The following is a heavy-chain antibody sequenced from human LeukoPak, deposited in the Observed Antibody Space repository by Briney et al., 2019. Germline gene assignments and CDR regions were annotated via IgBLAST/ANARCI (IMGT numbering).Heavy chain of an antibody. CDR3: AKDPSKYYGSGSYQWLDP. V-gene: IGHV3-23*01. J-gene: IGHJ5*02. Sequence: PGGSLRLSCAASGFTFSSYAISWVRQAPGKGLEWFSAISGSGGSTYHANSVKGRFTISRDNSKNTLYLQMNSLRAEDMGVYYCAKDPSKYYGSGSYQWLDPWGQGTLVTVSS. CDR1: GFTFSSYA. D-gene: IGHD3-10*01. CDR2: ISGSGGST.